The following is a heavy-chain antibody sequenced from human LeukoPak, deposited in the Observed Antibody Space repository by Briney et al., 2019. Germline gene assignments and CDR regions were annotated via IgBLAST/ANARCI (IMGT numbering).Heavy chain of an antibody. V-gene: IGHV3-23*01. J-gene: IGHJ4*02. CDR2: ISGSGGST. D-gene: IGHD3-10*01. CDR1: GFTVITND. Sequence: GGSLRLSCAASGFTVITNDMTWVRQAPGKGLEWVSAISGSGGSTYYADSVKGRFTISRDNSKNTLYLQMNSLRAEDTAVYYCAKEVVDYGSGSPHYFDYWGQGTLVTVSS. CDR3: AKEVVDYGSGSPHYFDY.